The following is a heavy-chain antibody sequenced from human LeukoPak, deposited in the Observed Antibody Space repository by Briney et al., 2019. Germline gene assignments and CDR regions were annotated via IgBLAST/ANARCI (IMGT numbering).Heavy chain of an antibody. CDR1: GGSISSYY. CDR2: IYYSGST. D-gene: IGHD3-9*01. J-gene: IGHJ4*02. CDR3: ARYRPLYDSLTGSYFDY. Sequence: SETLSLTCPVSGGSISSYYWSWIRQPPGNGLEWMGDIYYSGSTNYNPSLKSRVTISVDTSKIQFSLKLSSVTAADTAVYYCARYRPLYDSLTGSYFDYWGQGTLVTVSS. V-gene: IGHV4-59*01.